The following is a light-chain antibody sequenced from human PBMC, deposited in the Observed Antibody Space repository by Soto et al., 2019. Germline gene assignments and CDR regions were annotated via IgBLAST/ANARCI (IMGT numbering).Light chain of an antibody. CDR2: SAS. V-gene: IGKV1-39*01. Sequence: DIQMTQSPSSVSAFVGESVTITCHASQRISAFLNWYHQKPGKAPKLLIYSASYLQSGVPSNFSGSGSWTDFTLSIVTLQPEDSGTYFCPQSYRLPLTFGGGTKVEI. CDR3: PQSYRLPLT. J-gene: IGKJ4*01. CDR1: QRISAF.